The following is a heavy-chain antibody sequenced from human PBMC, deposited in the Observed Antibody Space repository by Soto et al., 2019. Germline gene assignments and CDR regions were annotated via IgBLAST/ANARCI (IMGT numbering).Heavy chain of an antibody. D-gene: IGHD3-22*01. CDR2: IYYSGST. Sequence: SETLSLTCTVSGGSISSYYWSWIRQPPGKGLEWIGYIYYSGSTNYNPSLKSRVTISVDTSKNQFSLKLSSVTAADTAVYYCARDSRRGLGYYDSSGYYFDYWGQGTLVTVSS. J-gene: IGHJ4*02. CDR1: GGSISSYY. CDR3: ARDSRRGLGYYDSSGYYFDY. V-gene: IGHV4-59*01.